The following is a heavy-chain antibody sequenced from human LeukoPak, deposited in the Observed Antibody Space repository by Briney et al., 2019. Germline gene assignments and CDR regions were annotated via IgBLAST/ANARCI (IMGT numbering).Heavy chain of an antibody. D-gene: IGHD3-10*01. Sequence: SETLSLTCTVSGGSISSSSYYWGWIRQPPGKGLEWIGSIYYSGSTYYNPSLKSRVAISVDTSKNQFSLKLSSVTAADTAVYYCARDEDSAYGSGSYLSWGQGTLVTVSS. V-gene: IGHV4-39*07. J-gene: IGHJ5*02. CDR2: IYYSGST. CDR3: ARDEDSAYGSGSYLS. CDR1: GGSISSSSYY.